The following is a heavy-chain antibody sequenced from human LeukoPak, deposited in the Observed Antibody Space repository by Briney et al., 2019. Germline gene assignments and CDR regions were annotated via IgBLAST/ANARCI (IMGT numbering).Heavy chain of an antibody. Sequence: SETLSLTCTVSGGSISSSSYYWGWIRQPPGKGLEWIGSIYYSGSTYYNPSLKSRVTISVDTSKNQFSLKLSSVTAADTAVYYCARVPRRFGDPPSDYWGQGTLVTVSS. D-gene: IGHD3-10*01. CDR1: GGSISSSSYY. J-gene: IGHJ4*02. CDR3: ARVPRRFGDPPSDY. CDR2: IYYSGST. V-gene: IGHV4-39*01.